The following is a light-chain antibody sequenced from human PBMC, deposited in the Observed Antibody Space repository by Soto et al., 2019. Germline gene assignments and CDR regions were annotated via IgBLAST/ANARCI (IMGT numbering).Light chain of an antibody. Sequence: NFMLTQPHSVSESPGKTVTISCTRSSGSIASNYVQWYQQRPGSVLTTVIYEGNQRPSGVPDRFSGSTDGSSNSASLTISGLQTEDEADYYCQSYDSSTVVFGGGTQLTVL. V-gene: IGLV6-57*04. CDR2: EGN. CDR1: SGSIASNY. J-gene: IGLJ2*01. CDR3: QSYDSSTVV.